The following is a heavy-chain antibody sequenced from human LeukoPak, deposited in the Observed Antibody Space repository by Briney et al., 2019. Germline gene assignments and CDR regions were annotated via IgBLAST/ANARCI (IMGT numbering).Heavy chain of an antibody. CDR2: SRNKDESYTT. D-gene: IGHD5-24*01. V-gene: IGHV3-72*01. CDR3: RDAFADY. Sequence: GGSLRLSCAASGFTLSDYYMEWVRQAPGKGLEWVGRSRNKDESYTTDYAASVKGRFTISRDDSKNSLYLQMNSLKSEDTAVYYTRDAFADYWGQGTLVTVSS. CDR1: GFTLSDYY. J-gene: IGHJ4*02.